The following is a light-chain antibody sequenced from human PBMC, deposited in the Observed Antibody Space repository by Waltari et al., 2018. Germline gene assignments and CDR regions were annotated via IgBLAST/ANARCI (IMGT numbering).Light chain of an antibody. V-gene: IGLV2-8*01. J-gene: IGLJ1*01. Sequence: QSALTQPPSASGSPGPSVTISCTGTSTDVGGYKYVTWYQHHPGKAPKVMIYEVSKRPSGVPDRFSGSKSGNTASLTVSGLQAEDEADYYCSSYAGSTYVFGTGTKVTVL. CDR2: EVS. CDR1: STDVGGYKY. CDR3: SSYAGSTYV.